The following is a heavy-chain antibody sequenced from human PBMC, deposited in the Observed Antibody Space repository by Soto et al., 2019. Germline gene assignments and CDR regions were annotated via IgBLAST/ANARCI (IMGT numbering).Heavy chain of an antibody. V-gene: IGHV1-69*13. D-gene: IGHD4-17*01. Sequence: SVKVSCKASGGTFSSYAISWVRQAPGQGLEWMGGIIPIFGTANYAQKFQGRVTITADESTSTAYMELSSLRSEDTAVYYCARPIAARYYGDYGPYGMDVWGQGTTVTVSS. J-gene: IGHJ6*02. CDR1: GGTFSSYA. CDR3: ARPIAARYYGDYGPYGMDV. CDR2: IIPIFGTA.